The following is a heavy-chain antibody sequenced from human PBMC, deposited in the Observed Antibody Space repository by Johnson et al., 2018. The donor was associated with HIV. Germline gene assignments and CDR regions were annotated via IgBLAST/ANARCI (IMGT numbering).Heavy chain of an antibody. D-gene: IGHD3-10*02. V-gene: IGHV3-11*04. CDR3: ARVCSGCADACDR. CDR1: GFTFSDYY. J-gene: IGHJ3*02. Sequence: VQLVESGGGLVQPGGSLRLSCAASGFTFSDYYMTWIRQAPGKGLEWVSYISSSGSTIYYADSVKGRFTVSRDNAKNSVYLQMNSLRAEDTAVYYCARVCSGCADACDRWGQGTMVTVS. CDR2: ISSSGSTI.